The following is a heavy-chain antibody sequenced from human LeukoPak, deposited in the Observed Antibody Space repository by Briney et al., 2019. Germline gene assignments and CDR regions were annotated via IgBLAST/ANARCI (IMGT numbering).Heavy chain of an antibody. CDR3: AKGYDSSGYYFNYFDY. CDR1: GFTFSSYA. J-gene: IGHJ4*02. Sequence: GGSLRLSCAASGFTFSSYAMSWVRQAPGKGLEWVSAISGSGSNTYYADSVKGRFTISRDNSKNTLYLQMNSLRAEDTAVYYCAKGYDSSGYYFNYFDYWGQGPLVTVSS. CDR2: ISGSGSNT. V-gene: IGHV3-23*01. D-gene: IGHD3-22*01.